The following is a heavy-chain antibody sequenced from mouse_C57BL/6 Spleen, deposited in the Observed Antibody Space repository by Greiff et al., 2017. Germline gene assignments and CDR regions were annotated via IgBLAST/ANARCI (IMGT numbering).Heavy chain of an antibody. CDR1: GYTFTDYE. J-gene: IGHJ2*01. D-gene: IGHD1-1*02. V-gene: IGHV1-15*01. CDR3: TRGLLLCDY. CDR2: IDPETGGT. Sequence: QVQLQQSGAELVRPGASVTLSCKASGYTFTDYEMHWVKQTPVHGLEWIGAIDPETGGTAYNQKFKGKAILTADKSSSTAYMELRSLTSGDSAVYYCTRGLLLCDYWGQGTTLTVSS.